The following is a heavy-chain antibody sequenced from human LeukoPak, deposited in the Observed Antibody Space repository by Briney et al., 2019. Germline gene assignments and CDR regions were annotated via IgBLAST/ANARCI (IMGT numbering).Heavy chain of an antibody. Sequence: GGSLRLSCAASGLTFSSYAMSWVRQAPGKGLEWVSAISGSGGSTYCADSVKGRFTISRDNSKNTLYLQMNSLRAEDTAVYYCAKSSSGWAEFDYWGQGTLVTVSS. CDR3: AKSSSGWAEFDY. CDR1: GLTFSSYA. V-gene: IGHV3-23*01. J-gene: IGHJ4*02. D-gene: IGHD6-19*01. CDR2: ISGSGGST.